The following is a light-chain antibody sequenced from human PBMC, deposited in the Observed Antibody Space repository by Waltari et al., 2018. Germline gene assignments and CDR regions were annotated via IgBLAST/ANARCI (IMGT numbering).Light chain of an antibody. V-gene: IGKV3-15*01. Sequence: EIVMTQSPATLSVSPGERATLSCRASQSVRSNLAWYQQKPGQAPRLLNYGASTRATGIPARFSGSGSGREFTLTISRLQSEDFAVYYCQQDNNWPPLTFGGGTKVEIK. CDR3: QQDNNWPPLT. CDR2: GAS. CDR1: QSVRSN. J-gene: IGKJ4*01.